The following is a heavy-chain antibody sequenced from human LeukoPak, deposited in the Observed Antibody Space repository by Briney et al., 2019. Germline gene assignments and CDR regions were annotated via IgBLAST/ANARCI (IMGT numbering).Heavy chain of an antibody. J-gene: IGHJ6*04. Sequence: GESLKISCKGFEYSFTSYWIGWVRQMPGKGPEWMGIIHPGDSNIGYSPSFQGQVTISADKSISTAYLQWSSLKASDTAMYYCARQTPNQYGMDVWGTGTTVTVCS. CDR3: ARQTPNQYGMDV. D-gene: IGHD2-15*01. V-gene: IGHV5-51*01. CDR1: EYSFTSYW. CDR2: IHPGDSNI.